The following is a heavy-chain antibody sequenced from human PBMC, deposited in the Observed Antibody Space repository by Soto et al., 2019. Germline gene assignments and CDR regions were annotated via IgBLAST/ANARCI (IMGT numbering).Heavy chain of an antibody. J-gene: IGHJ3*02. D-gene: IGHD7-27*01. CDR2: INHSGST. Sequence: SDTLSLTCAVYGGSFSGYYWSWIRQPPGKGLEWIGEINHSGSTNYNPSLKSRVTISVDTSKNQFSLKLSSVTAADTAVYYCARYRRANWESGALTFVHDAFDIWGQGTMVTVSS. CDR3: ARYRRANWESGALTFVHDAFDI. CDR1: GGSFSGYY. V-gene: IGHV4-34*01.